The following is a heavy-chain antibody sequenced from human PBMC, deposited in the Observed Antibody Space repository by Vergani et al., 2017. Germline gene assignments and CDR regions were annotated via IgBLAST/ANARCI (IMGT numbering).Heavy chain of an antibody. CDR1: GFTFNHYA. CDR2: ISGSGGST. CDR3: AKAKPRNSGYDYLFDYHAMDV. J-gene: IGHJ6*04. D-gene: IGHD5-12*01. Sequence: EVQLLESGGDLVQPGGSLRLSCAASGFTFNHYAMNWVRQAPGKGLEWVSGISGSGGSTYYAGSVKGRFTISRDSSKNTLYLQMNSLSAGDTAVYYCAKAKPRNSGYDYLFDYHAMDVWGKGTTVTVSS. V-gene: IGHV3-23*01.